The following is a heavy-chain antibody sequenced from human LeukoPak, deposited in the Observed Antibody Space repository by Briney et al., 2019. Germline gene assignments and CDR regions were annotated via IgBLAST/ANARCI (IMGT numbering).Heavy chain of an antibody. D-gene: IGHD3-9*01. CDR1: GGSISSGGYY. CDR3: ARDLRYYDILTGYPGWFDP. CDR2: IYYSGST. V-gene: IGHV4-31*03. Sequence: PSQTLSLTCTVSGGSISSGGYYWSWIRQHPGKGLEWIGYIYYSGSTYYNPSLKSRVTISVDTSKNQFSLKLSSVTAADTAVYYCARDLRYYDILTGYPGWFDPWGQGTLVTVSS. J-gene: IGHJ5*02.